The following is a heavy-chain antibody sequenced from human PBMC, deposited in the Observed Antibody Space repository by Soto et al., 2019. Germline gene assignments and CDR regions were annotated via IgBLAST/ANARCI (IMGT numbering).Heavy chain of an antibody. V-gene: IGHV4-34*01. D-gene: IGHD2-15*01. CDR1: GGSLSGFY. CDR3: ARDVSGSCYSCMDV. J-gene: IGHJ6*02. Sequence: LSLTCAVYGGSLSGFYWNWIRQPPGKGLEWIGQINHSGSTNYNPSLKSRVTVSVDTSKNQFSLRLSSVTAADTAVYYCARDVSGSCYSCMDVWGQGTTVTVSS. CDR2: INHSGST.